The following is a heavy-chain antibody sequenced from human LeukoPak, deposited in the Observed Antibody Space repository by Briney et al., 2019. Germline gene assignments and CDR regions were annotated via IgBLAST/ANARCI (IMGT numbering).Heavy chain of an antibody. CDR1: GGSISIYY. Sequence: SETLSLTCTVSGGSISIYYWTWIRQPPGKGLEWIGYIYYSGSTNYNPSLKSRVTISVDTSKNQFSLKLSPVTAADTAVYYCAAGSESYDSRGYSYYFDYWGQGTLVTVSS. J-gene: IGHJ4*02. CDR3: AAGSESYDSRGYSYYFDY. V-gene: IGHV4-59*01. CDR2: IYYSGST. D-gene: IGHD3-22*01.